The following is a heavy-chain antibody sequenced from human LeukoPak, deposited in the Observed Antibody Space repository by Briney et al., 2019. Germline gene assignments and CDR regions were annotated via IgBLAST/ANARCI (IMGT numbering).Heavy chain of an antibody. CDR3: AKDSPPAKWLSGAFDI. CDR2: ISGSGGST. Sequence: PGGSLRLSCAASGFTFSSHAMSWVRQAPGKGLEWVSAISGSGGSTYYADSVKGRFTISRDNSKNTLYLQMTSLRPEDTAVYYCAKDSPPAKWLSGAFDIWGQGTMVTVSS. D-gene: IGHD3-22*01. J-gene: IGHJ3*02. CDR1: GFTFSSHA. V-gene: IGHV3-23*01.